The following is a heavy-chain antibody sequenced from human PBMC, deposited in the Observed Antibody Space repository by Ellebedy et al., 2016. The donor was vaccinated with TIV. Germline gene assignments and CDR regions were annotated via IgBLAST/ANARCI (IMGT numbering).Heavy chain of an antibody. J-gene: IGHJ2*01. CDR3: ARGGAGGYWYFDL. CDR1: GGSISSGGHY. CDR2: IYYSGST. D-gene: IGHD4-23*01. Sequence: MPSETLSLTFTVSGGSISSGGHYWSWIRQHPGKGLEWIGYIYYSGSTNYKPSLKSRVTISVDTSKNKFSLKLNSVTAADTAVYYCARGGAGGYWYFDLWGRGTLVTVSS. V-gene: IGHV4-31*03.